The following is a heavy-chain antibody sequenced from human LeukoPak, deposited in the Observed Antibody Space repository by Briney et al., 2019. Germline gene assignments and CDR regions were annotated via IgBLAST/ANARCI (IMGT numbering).Heavy chain of an antibody. CDR2: IDPNNGGT. V-gene: IGHV1-2*02. CDR1: GYTFTGNY. D-gene: IGHD3-16*01. CDR3: ASYATGSYFYYYFGMDV. J-gene: IGHJ6*02. Sequence: ASVKVSCKASGYTFTGNYIHWERQVPGQGLEWMGWIDPNNGGTNYAQKFQGRVTMTRDTSISTAYMELSRLRSDDTAVYYCASYATGSYFYYYFGMDVWGQGTTVTASS.